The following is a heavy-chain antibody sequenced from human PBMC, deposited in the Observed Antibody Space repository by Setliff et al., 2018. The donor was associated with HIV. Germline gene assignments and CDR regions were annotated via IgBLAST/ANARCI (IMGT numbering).Heavy chain of an antibody. Sequence: GASVKVSCKASGYTFTDYYIHWVRQAPGQGLEWRGWIYPNTGGTNYAQKFQGRVTMTRDTSISTAYMELSRLRSDDTAVYYCATDPSDGARWQQIDYWGQGTLVTVSS. CDR2: IYPNTGGT. D-gene: IGHD1-26*01. V-gene: IGHV1-2*02. J-gene: IGHJ4*02. CDR3: ATDPSDGARWQQIDY. CDR1: GYTFTDYY.